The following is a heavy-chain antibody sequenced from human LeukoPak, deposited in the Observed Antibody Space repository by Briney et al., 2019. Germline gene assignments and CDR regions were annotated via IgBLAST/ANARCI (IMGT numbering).Heavy chain of an antibody. CDR1: GFTFNNYA. Sequence: AGGSLRLSCAASGFTFNNYALSWVRQAPGKGLEWVSAISGNGGDTYYADSVKGRFTVSRDISKSTLYLQMNSLRVEDTAVYYCARGAGYNYPYYFDYWGQGTLVTVSS. CDR2: ISGNGGDT. J-gene: IGHJ4*02. CDR3: ARGAGYNYPYYFDY. D-gene: IGHD5-24*01. V-gene: IGHV3-23*01.